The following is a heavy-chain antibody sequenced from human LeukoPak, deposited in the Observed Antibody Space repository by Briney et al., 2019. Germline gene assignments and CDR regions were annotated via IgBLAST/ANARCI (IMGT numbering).Heavy chain of an antibody. J-gene: IGHJ4*02. CDR1: GVSISNDY. CDR3: AREGYSYGDRYFFDF. V-gene: IGHV4-4*07. D-gene: IGHD5-18*01. Sequence: PSETLSLTCTASGVSISNDYWSWLRQPAGKGLEWLGHIYNSGSTNYNPSLKSRVTMSVDTSKNQFSLKLSSVTAADTAMYYCAREGYSYGDRYFFDFWGQGTLVTVSS. CDR2: IYNSGST.